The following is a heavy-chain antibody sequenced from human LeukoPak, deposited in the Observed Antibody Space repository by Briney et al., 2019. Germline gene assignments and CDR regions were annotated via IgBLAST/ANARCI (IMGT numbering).Heavy chain of an antibody. CDR3: ARDRDTAFLRADY. J-gene: IGHJ4*02. D-gene: IGHD5-18*01. CDR2: IRSLGTTI. Sequence: GGSLRLSCAASGFTFSRHEMNWVREATGKGLERVSYIRSLGTTIYYSDSVKGRCTISRDDAKDSLYLQLNSLRVEDTAVYYCARDRDTAFLRADYWGQGTLVTVSS. V-gene: IGHV3-48*03. CDR1: GFTFSRHE.